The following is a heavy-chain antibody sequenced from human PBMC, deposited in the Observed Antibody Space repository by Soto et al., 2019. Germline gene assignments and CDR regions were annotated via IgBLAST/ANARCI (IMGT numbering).Heavy chain of an antibody. J-gene: IGHJ4*02. CDR3: ARSESVPSYDFWSGYTVAIDY. CDR1: GFTFSSYA. D-gene: IGHD3-3*01. V-gene: IGHV3-23*01. CDR2: ISGSGGST. Sequence: PGGSLRLSCAASGFTFSSYAMSWVRQAPGKGLEWVSAISGSGGSTYYADSVKGRFTISRDNSKNTLYLQMNSLRADDTAVYYCARSESVPSYDFWSGYTVAIDYWGQGTLVTVSS.